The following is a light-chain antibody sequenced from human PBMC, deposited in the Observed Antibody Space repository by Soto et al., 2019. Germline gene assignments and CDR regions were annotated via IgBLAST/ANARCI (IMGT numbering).Light chain of an antibody. CDR1: HDIGNH. CDR3: DQGDSVSLT. V-gene: IGKV1-39*01. CDR2: SAF. Sequence: DIQMTQSPSSLSISVGDRVTITCRSSHDIGNHLNWYQQKPGKAPQLLLYSAFTLQSWVPSRFSGSGSGTAVTLSITNAQLEHSAIYFWDQGDSVSLTFGGGTKV. J-gene: IGKJ4*01.